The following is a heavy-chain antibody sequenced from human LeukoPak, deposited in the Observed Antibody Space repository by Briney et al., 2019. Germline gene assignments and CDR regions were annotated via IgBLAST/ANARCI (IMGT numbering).Heavy chain of an antibody. CDR3: AKDHGYSSGCSDY. Sequence: GGSLRLSCAASGFTFSSYGMHWVRQAPGKGLEWVAFIRYDGSNKYYADSVKGRFTISRDNSKNTLYLQMNSLRAEDTAVYYCAKDHGYSSGCSDYWGQGTPVTVSS. CDR2: IRYDGSNK. D-gene: IGHD6-19*01. J-gene: IGHJ4*02. CDR1: GFTFSSYG. V-gene: IGHV3-30*02.